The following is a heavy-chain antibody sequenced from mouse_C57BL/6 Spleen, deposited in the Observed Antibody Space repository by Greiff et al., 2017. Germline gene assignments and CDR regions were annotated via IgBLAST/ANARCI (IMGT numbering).Heavy chain of an antibody. J-gene: IGHJ2*01. CDR1: GFTFSDYG. V-gene: IGHV5-17*01. Sequence: EVHLVESGGGLVKPGGSLKLSCAASGFTFSDYGMHWVRQAPEKGLAWVAYISSGSSTIYYADTLTGRFTISRDNAKNTLFLQMTSLRSEDTAMYYCARPYGSSYNYFDYWGQGTTLTVSS. D-gene: IGHD1-1*01. CDR3: ARPYGSSYNYFDY. CDR2: ISSGSSTI.